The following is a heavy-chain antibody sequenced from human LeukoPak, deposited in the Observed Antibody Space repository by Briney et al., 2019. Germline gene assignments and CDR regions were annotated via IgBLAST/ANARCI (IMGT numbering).Heavy chain of an antibody. CDR1: GFTFSSYG. V-gene: IGHV3-30*02. CDR3: AKDSQMVVPAATDY. D-gene: IGHD2-2*01. Sequence: GGSLRLSCAASGFTFSSYGMHWVRQAPGKGLEWVAFIRYDGSNKYYADSVKGRFTISRDNSKNTPYLQMNSLRAEDTAVYYCAKDSQMVVPAATDYWGQGTLVTVSS. J-gene: IGHJ4*02. CDR2: IRYDGSNK.